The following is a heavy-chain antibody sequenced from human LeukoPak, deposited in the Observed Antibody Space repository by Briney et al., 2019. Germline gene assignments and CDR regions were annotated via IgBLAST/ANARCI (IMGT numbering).Heavy chain of an antibody. D-gene: IGHD1-7*01. CDR3: VREIGNSGNYD. CDR2: IYAGENT. J-gene: IGHJ4*02. CDR1: GFTVGSSY. V-gene: IGHV3-53*01. Sequence: GGSLRLSCAVSGFTVGSSYMSWVRQAPGKGLEWVSVIYAGENTYYADSVKGRFTISRDNSKNTLYLQMNSLRAEDTAVYYCVREIGNSGNYDWGQGTLVTVSS.